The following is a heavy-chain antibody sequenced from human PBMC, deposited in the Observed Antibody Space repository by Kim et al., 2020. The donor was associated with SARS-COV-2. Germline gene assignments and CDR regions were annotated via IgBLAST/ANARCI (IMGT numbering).Heavy chain of an antibody. CDR3: ARTPYCGGDCYDFDY. J-gene: IGHJ4*02. CDR2: IYTSGST. CDR1: GGSISSGSYY. D-gene: IGHD2-21*02. V-gene: IGHV4-61*02. Sequence: SETLSLTCTVSGGSISSGSYYWSWIRQPAGKGLEWIGRIYTSGSTNYNPSLKSRVTISVDTSKNQFSLKLSSVTAADTAVYYCARTPYCGGDCYDFDYWGQGTLVTVSS.